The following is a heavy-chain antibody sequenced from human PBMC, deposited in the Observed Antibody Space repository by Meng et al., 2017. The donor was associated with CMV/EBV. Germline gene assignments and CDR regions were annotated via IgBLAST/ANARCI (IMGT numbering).Heavy chain of an antibody. CDR1: GFTVSSNY. V-gene: IGHV3-53*01. CDR2: IYSGGST. Sequence: GGSLRLSCAASGFTVSSNYMSWVRQAPGKGLEWVSVIYSGGSTYYADSVKGRFTISRDNSKNTLYLQMNSLRAEDTAVYYCARWFGFGESHLDYWGRGTLVTVSS. J-gene: IGHJ4*02. D-gene: IGHD3-10*01. CDR3: ARWFGFGESHLDY.